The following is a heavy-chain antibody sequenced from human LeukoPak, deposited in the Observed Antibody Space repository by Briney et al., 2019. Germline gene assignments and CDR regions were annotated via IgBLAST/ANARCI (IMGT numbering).Heavy chain of an antibody. J-gene: IGHJ3*02. Sequence: SVKVSCKASGGTFSSYTISWVRQAPGQGLEWMGRIIPILGIANYAQKFQGRVTITADKSTSTAYMELSSLRSEDTAVYYCARDATPYDSSGYYDAIDIWGQGTMVTVSS. CDR1: GGTFSSYT. CDR3: ARDATPYDSSGYYDAIDI. V-gene: IGHV1-69*04. D-gene: IGHD3-22*01. CDR2: IIPILGIA.